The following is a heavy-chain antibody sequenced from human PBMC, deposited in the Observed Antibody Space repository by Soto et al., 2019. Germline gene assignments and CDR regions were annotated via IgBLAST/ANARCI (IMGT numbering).Heavy chain of an antibody. CDR2: ISGSGGST. CDR3: AKVEAAGTLNWFDP. V-gene: IGHV3-23*01. J-gene: IGHJ5*02. CDR1: GFTFNIYA. Sequence: QPGGSLRLSCAASGFTFNIYAMTWVRQAPGKGLEWVSAISGSGGSTYYADSVKGRFTISRDNSKNTLYLQMNSLRAEDTAVYYCAKVEAAGTLNWFDPWGQGTLVTVSS. D-gene: IGHD6-13*01.